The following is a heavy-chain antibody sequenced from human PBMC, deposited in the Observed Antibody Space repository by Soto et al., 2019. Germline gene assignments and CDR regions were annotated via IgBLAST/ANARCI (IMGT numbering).Heavy chain of an antibody. CDR1: GFSLSNARMG. CDR2: IFSNDEK. J-gene: IGHJ4*02. Sequence: SGPTLVNPTEPLTLTCTVSGFSLSNARMGVSWIRQPPGKALEWLAHIFSNDEKSYSTSLKSRLTISKDTSKSQVVLTMTNMDPVDTATYYCARTTADYYDSSGYPFDYWGQGTLVTVSS. V-gene: IGHV2-26*01. CDR3: ARTTADYYDSSGYPFDY. D-gene: IGHD3-22*01.